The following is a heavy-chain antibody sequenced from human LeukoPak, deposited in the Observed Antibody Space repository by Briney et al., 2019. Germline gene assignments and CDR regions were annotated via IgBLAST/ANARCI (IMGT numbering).Heavy chain of an antibody. CDR1: GFTFSSYA. D-gene: IGHD2-2*01. CDR3: ARDQSTSFDY. V-gene: IGHV3-30-3*01. CDR2: ISYDGSNK. J-gene: IGHJ4*02. Sequence: GRSLRLSCAASGFTFSSYAMHWVRQAPGRGLEWVAVISYDGSNKYYADSVKGRFTISRDNSKNTLYLQMNSLRAEDTAVYYCARDQSTSFDYWGQGTLVTVSS.